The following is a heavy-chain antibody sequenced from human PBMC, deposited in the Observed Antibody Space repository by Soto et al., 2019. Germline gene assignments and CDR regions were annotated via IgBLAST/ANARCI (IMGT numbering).Heavy chain of an antibody. CDR3: AAGPPWEQQFDY. J-gene: IGHJ4*02. V-gene: IGHV4-30-4*01. D-gene: IGHD1-26*01. Sequence: QVQLQESGPGLVKPSQTLSLTCTVSGGSITSGDYYWSWIRQPPGKGLEWIGYIYYSGSTYYNPSLKSRITMSADTSKNQLSLNLSSVTAADTAMYYCAAGPPWEQQFDYWGQGTLVTVSS. CDR2: IYYSGST. CDR1: GGSITSGDYY.